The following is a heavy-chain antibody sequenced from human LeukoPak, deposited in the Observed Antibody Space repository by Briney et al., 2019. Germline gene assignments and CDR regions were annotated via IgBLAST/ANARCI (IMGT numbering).Heavy chain of an antibody. J-gene: IGHJ6*03. Sequence: SETLSLTCTVSGGSISSYYWSWIRQPPGKGLEWIGYIYYSGSTNYNPSLKSRVTISVDTSENQFSLKLSSVTAADTAVYYCARDYVVTDSSGYPSYYYYYYMDVWGKGTTVTVSS. CDR1: GGSISSYY. CDR3: ARDYVVTDSSGYPSYYYYYYMDV. CDR2: IYYSGST. D-gene: IGHD3-22*01. V-gene: IGHV4-59*01.